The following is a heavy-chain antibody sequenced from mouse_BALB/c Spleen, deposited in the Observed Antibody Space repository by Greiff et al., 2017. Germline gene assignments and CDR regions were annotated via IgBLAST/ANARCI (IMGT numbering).Heavy chain of an antibody. Sequence: EVMLVEPGGGLVKPGGSLKLSCAASGFTFSSYAMSWVRQTPEKRLEWVASISSGGSTYYPDSVKGRFTISRDNARNILYLQMSSLRSEDTAMYYGARGGGYDYDFPYWGQGTLVTVSA. CDR2: ISSGGST. J-gene: IGHJ3*01. CDR1: GFTFSSYA. CDR3: ARGGGYDYDFPY. D-gene: IGHD2-4*01. V-gene: IGHV5-6-5*01.